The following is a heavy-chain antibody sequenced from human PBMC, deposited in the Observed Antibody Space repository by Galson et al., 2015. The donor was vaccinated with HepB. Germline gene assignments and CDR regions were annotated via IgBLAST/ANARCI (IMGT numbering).Heavy chain of an antibody. V-gene: IGHV3-30-3*01. J-gene: IGHJ3*02. CDR2: ISKDGANK. Sequence: SLRLSCAASGFIFSNYAMHWVRQAPGKGLEWVAVISKDGANKEYGDSVKGRLTISRDNSMNTLYLQVNSLRVEDTALYYCARSHRTGLYDAYDIWGQGAVVTVSS. CDR3: ARSHRTGLYDAYDI. CDR1: GFIFSNYA. D-gene: IGHD3/OR15-3a*01.